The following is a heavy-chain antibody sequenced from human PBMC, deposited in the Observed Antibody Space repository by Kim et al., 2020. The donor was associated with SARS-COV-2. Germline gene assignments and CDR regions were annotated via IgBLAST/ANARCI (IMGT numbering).Heavy chain of an antibody. CDR3: TGDLVGPTGMRY. Sequence: GGSLRLSCAASGFSLSDQYMDWVRQAPGKGLEWVGRARNKANGYSPQYAASVNGRFTISRDDSKNSLYLQLNGLKTEVTAGYYCTGDLVGPTGMRYWGQG. V-gene: IGHV3-72*01. CDR2: ARNKANGYSP. CDR1: GFSLSDQY. J-gene: IGHJ4*02. D-gene: IGHD1-26*01.